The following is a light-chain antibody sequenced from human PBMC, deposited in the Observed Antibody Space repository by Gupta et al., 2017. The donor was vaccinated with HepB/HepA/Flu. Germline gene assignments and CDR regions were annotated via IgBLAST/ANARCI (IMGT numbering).Light chain of an antibody. V-gene: IGKV1-39*01. CDR3: QQTYSVPPT. CDR2: TAS. CDR1: QSILRY. Sequence: DIQMTQSPSSLSASVGDRVTITCRSSQSILRYLNWFQKKPGKAPNLLIYTASSLQSGVPSRFSGGGSGTDFTLNISSLQPEEFATYYCQQTYSVPPTFGPGTKVDVK. J-gene: IGKJ3*01.